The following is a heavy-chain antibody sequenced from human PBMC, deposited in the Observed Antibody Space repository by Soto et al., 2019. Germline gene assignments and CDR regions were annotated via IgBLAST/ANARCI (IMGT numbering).Heavy chain of an antibody. V-gene: IGHV1-18*04. CDR1: GYTFTTYC. CDR2: VSPYNGDT. Sequence: ASVKVSCKAFGYTFTTYCINWVRQAPGQGLEWMGWVSPYNGDTTYAQKVQGRVTVTTDTSTRTAYLELGSLRSDDTAVYYCAREVGHMDVWGQGTTVTVSS. J-gene: IGHJ6*02. CDR3: AREVGHMDV.